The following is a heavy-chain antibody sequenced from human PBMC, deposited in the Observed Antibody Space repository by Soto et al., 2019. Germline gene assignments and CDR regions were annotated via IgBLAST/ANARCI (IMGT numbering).Heavy chain of an antibody. J-gene: IGHJ3*02. V-gene: IGHV1-18*01. CDR3: ARRLGNASDS. D-gene: IGHD1-1*01. CDR2: ISAYNGNT. Sequence: QVQLVQSGAEVKKPGASVKVSCKASGYTFTSYGISWVRQAPGQGLEWMGWISAYNGNTNYAQKLKGRLTMTTDSSTSTAAVDLSSLRSHDSAVYYGARRLGNASDSWGQGTIVTVSS. CDR1: GYTFTSYG.